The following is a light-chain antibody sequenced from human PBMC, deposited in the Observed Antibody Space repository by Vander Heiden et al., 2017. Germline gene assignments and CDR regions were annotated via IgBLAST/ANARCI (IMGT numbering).Light chain of an antibody. J-gene: IGLJ1*01. Sequence: QSVLTQPPSVSRAPGQRVIISCTGSTSNIGAGYDVHWYQQLPGTAPKLLIYGNNNRPSGVPDRFSGSKSGTSASLAITGLQAEDEADYYCQSYDSSLSGAYVFGTGTKVTVL. V-gene: IGLV1-40*01. CDR1: TSNIGAGYD. CDR3: QSYDSSLSGAYV. CDR2: GNN.